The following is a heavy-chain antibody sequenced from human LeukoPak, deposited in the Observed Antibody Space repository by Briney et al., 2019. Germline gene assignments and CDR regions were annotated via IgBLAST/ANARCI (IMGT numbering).Heavy chain of an antibody. CDR2: IQEDGNAK. J-gene: IGHJ4*02. V-gene: IGHV3-7*01. CDR3: ARATYGEQLLFES. CDR1: GFTFSAHW. Sequence: GGSLRLSCAAPGFTFSAHWMSWVRQAPGKGLKWVANIQEDGNAKNYVASVEGRFTISRDNAKNSLYLQMNSLRAEDTAMYYCARATYGEQLLFESWGQGTLVTVSS. D-gene: IGHD6-6*01.